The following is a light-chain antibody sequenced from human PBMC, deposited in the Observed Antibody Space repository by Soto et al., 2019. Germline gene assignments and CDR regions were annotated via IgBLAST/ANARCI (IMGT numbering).Light chain of an antibody. J-gene: IGKJ5*01. CDR2: LGS. V-gene: IGKV2-28*01. CDR3: MQALQAPIT. CDR1: QSLLHSNGYNY. Sequence: DLVMTQSPLSLPVTPGEPASISCRSSQSLLHSNGYNYLDWYLQKRGESPQLLIYLGSNRASGVPDRFSGSRSGTDFTLTISRVEAEDVGVYYCMQALQAPITFGQGTRLEI.